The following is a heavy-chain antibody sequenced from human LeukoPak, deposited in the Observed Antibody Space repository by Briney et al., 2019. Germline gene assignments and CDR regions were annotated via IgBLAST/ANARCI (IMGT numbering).Heavy chain of an antibody. Sequence: GGSLRLSCAASEFTFSTYWMTWVRQAPGTGLEWVADIKQDGSEKYYVDSVKGRFTISRKNAKNSLFLQMNSLRAEDTAVYYCARHRSGGSQDDAFDIWGQGTLVTVSS. J-gene: IGHJ3*02. CDR1: EFTFSTYW. CDR2: IKQDGSEK. D-gene: IGHD2-15*01. CDR3: ARHRSGGSQDDAFDI. V-gene: IGHV3-7*01.